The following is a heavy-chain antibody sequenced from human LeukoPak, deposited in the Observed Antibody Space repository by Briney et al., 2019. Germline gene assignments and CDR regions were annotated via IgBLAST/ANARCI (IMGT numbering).Heavy chain of an antibody. Sequence: GGSLRLSCAASGFGISGFAMTWVRQAPGKGLEWVSSIGSDEKTHYSESARGRFAISRDNSKNTLYLQMNSLRAEDTAVYYCAKSGGHYTGYYFDYWGRGTLVTVSS. CDR2: IGSDEKT. CDR3: AKSGGHYTGYYFDY. D-gene: IGHD2-8*02. V-gene: IGHV3-23*01. J-gene: IGHJ4*02. CDR1: GFGISGFA.